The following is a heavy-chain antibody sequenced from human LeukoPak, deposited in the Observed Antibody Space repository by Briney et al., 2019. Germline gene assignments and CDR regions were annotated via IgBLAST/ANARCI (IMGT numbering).Heavy chain of an antibody. V-gene: IGHV4-39*07. CDR2: IYYSGST. CDR1: AGSISSSSYY. D-gene: IGHD3-10*01. J-gene: IGHJ4*02. Sequence: PSETLSLTCTVSAGSISSSSYYWAWIRQPPGKGLEWIGSIYYSGSTYYNPSLKSRVTMSEDTSKNQFSLKLSSVTAADTAVYYCARGFLGDYFGSGSYYVFDYWGQGTLVTVSS. CDR3: ARGFLGDYFGSGSYYVFDY.